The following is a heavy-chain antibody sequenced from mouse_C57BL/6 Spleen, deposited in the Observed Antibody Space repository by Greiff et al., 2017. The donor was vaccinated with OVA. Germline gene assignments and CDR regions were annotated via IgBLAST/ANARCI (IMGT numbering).Heavy chain of an antibody. Sequence: QVHVKQSGAELVKPGASVKLSCKASGYTFTEYPIHWVKQRSGQGLEWIGWFYPGSGSIKYNEKFKDKATLTADKSSSTVYMELSRLTSEDSAVYFCARHEDGGYHFAYWGQGTLVTVSA. V-gene: IGHV1-62-2*01. CDR1: GYTFTEYP. CDR3: ARHEDGGYHFAY. CDR2: FYPGSGSI. J-gene: IGHJ3*01. D-gene: IGHD2-2*01.